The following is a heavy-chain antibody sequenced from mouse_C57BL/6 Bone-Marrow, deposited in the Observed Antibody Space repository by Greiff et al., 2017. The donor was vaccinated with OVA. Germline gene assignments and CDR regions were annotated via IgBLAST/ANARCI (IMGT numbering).Heavy chain of an antibody. V-gene: IGHV1-85*01. CDR2: IYPRDGST. Sequence: VKLVESGPELVKPGASVKLSCKASGYTFTSYDINWVKQRPGQGLEWIGWIYPRDGSTKYNEKFKGKATLTVDTSSSTAYMELHSLTSEDSAVYFCASLSGYFDVWGTGTTVTVSS. J-gene: IGHJ1*03. CDR3: ASLSGYFDV. CDR1: GYTFTSYD. D-gene: IGHD3-1*01.